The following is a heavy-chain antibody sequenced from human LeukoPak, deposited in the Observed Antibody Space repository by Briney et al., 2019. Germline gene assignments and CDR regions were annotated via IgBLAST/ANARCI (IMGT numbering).Heavy chain of an antibody. Sequence: GGSLRLSCAASGFTFDDYAMHWVRQAPGKGLEWVSGISWNSGSIGYADSVKGQFTISRDNAKNSLYLQMNSLRAEDTALYYCAKDIHSSSWPYYYYGMDVWGQGTTVTVSS. CDR3: AKDIHSSSWPYYYYGMDV. CDR2: ISWNSGSI. CDR1: GFTFDDYA. D-gene: IGHD6-13*01. J-gene: IGHJ6*02. V-gene: IGHV3-9*01.